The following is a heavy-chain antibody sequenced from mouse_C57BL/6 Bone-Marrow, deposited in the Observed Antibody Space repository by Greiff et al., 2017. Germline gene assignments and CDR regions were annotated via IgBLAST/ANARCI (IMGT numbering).Heavy chain of an antibody. V-gene: IGHV1-19*01. Sequence: EVQLQESGPVLVKPGASVKMSCKASGYTFTDYYMNWVKQSHGKSLEWIGVINPYNGGTSYNQKFKGKATLTVDKSSSTAYMALNSLTSEDSAVYYCASGDDGSLFDYWGQGTTLTVSS. CDR1: GYTFTDYY. J-gene: IGHJ2*01. D-gene: IGHD2-3*01. CDR2: INPYNGGT. CDR3: ASGDDGSLFDY.